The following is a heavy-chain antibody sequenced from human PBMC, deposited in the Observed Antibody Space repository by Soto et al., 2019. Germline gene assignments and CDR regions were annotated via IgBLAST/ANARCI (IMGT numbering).Heavy chain of an antibody. CDR2: VYYSGST. CDR1: DGSVSSSSYY. D-gene: IGHD1-26*01. J-gene: IGHJ5*02. CDR3: ARVYLSWEFDP. Sequence: SETLSLTCTVSDGSVSSSSYYWGWVRQPPGKGLEWIGSVYYSGSTYYNPSLESRVTISVDKSKNQFSLKLMSLSAADTAVYYCARVYLSWEFDPWGQGTLVTVSS. V-gene: IGHV4-39*01.